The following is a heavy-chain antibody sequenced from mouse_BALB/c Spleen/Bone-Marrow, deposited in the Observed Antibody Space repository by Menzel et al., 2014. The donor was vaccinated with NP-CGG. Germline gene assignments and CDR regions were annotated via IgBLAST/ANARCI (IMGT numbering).Heavy chain of an antibody. V-gene: IGHV5-9-2*01. J-gene: IGHJ3*01. CDR2: ISGDGRYT. CDR1: GFSFSNYG. CDR3: ARHAYYDQTEVSFVY. D-gene: IGHD2-4*01. Sequence: EVMLVESGGGSVKSGGSLKLSCAASGFSFSNYGMSWVRQTPEKRLEWVATISGDGRYTFYSDSVKGRFTISRDNAKNNLYLQLSSLRSEDTALYYCARHAYYDQTEVSFVYWGQGTLVTVSA.